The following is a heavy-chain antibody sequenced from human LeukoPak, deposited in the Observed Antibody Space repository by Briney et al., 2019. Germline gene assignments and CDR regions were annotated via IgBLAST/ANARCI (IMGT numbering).Heavy chain of an antibody. CDR1: GGSFSGYY. CDR3: ASHGYSSSWYYFDY. V-gene: IGHV4-59*10. CDR2: IYTSGST. J-gene: IGHJ4*02. D-gene: IGHD6-13*01. Sequence: SETLSLTCAVYGGSFSGYYWSWIRQPAGKGLEWIGRIYTSGSTNYNPSLKSRVTISVDTPKNQFSLKLSSVTAADTAVYYCASHGYSSSWYYFDYWGQGTLVTVSS.